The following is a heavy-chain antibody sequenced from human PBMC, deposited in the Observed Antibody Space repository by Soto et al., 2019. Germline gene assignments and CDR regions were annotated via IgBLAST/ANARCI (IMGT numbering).Heavy chain of an antibody. Sequence: PGGSLRLSCAASGFTFDDYTMHWVRQAPGKGLEWVSLISWDGGSTYYADSVKGRFTISRDNSKNSLYLQMNSLRTEDTALYYCAKDQWGSGWFGFDYWGQGTLVTVSS. CDR2: ISWDGGST. CDR3: AKDQWGSGWFGFDY. J-gene: IGHJ4*02. CDR1: GFTFDDYT. D-gene: IGHD6-19*01. V-gene: IGHV3-43*01.